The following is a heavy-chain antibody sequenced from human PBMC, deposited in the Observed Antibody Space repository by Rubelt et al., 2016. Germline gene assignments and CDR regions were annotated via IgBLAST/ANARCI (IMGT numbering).Heavy chain of an antibody. V-gene: IGHV3-48*01. Sequence: EVQLLESGGGLVQPGGSLRLSCAASGFTFSRYRMNWVSQAPGKGLEWVSYISDSSSFILYADSVKGRFTISRDNSNNMLYLQMNILRVEDTAVYYCTRDGWATQTSNFDYWGQGTLVTVSS. CDR2: ISDSSSFI. CDR1: GFTFSRYR. J-gene: IGHJ4*02. D-gene: IGHD1-26*01. CDR3: TRDGWATQTSNFDY.